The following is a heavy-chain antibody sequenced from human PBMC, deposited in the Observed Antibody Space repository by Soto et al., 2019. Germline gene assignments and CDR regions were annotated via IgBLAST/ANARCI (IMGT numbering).Heavy chain of an antibody. J-gene: IGHJ4*02. CDR2: IWYDGSNK. CDR3: ARALTVTTYAYFAY. V-gene: IGHV3-33*01. D-gene: IGHD4-4*01. Sequence: PGGSLRLSCAASGFTFSSYGMHWVRQAPGKGLEWVAVIWYDGSNKYYADSVKGRFTISRDNSKNTLYLQMNSLRAEDTAVYYCARALTVTTYAYFAYWGQGTLVTVSS. CDR1: GFTFSSYG.